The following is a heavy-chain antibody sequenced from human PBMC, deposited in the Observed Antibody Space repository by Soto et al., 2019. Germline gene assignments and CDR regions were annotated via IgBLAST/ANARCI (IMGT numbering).Heavy chain of an antibody. D-gene: IGHD4-17*01. CDR1: GGSISSYY. V-gene: IGHV4-59*08. Sequence: SETLSLTCTVSGGSISSYYWSWIRQPPGKGLEWIGYIYYSGSTNYNPSLKSRVTISVDTSKNQFSLKLSSVTAADTAVYYCARHVTGDYVIYFDYWGQGTLVTVSS. CDR3: ARHVTGDYVIYFDY. CDR2: IYYSGST. J-gene: IGHJ4*02.